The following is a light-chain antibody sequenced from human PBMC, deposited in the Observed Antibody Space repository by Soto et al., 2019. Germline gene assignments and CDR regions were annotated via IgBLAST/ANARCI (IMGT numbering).Light chain of an antibody. CDR1: SSDVGGYNY. J-gene: IGLJ1*01. CDR3: SSYTISSTYV. Sequence: QPVLTQPASVSGSPGQSITISCTGTSSDVGGYNYVSWYQQHPGKAPTLMIYDVSNRPSGVSNRFSGSKSGNTASLTISGLQAEDEADYYCSSYTISSTYVFGTGTKLTVL. CDR2: DVS. V-gene: IGLV2-14*01.